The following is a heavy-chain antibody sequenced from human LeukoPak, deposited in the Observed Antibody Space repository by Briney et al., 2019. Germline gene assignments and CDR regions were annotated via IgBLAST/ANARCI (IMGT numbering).Heavy chain of an antibody. Sequence: PGGSLRLSCAASGFTFDDYAMHWVRQAPGKGLEWVSGISWNSGSIGYADSVKGRFTISRDNAKNSLYLQMNSLRAEGTALYYCAKESGWRGFDYWGQGTLVTVSS. D-gene: IGHD6-19*01. J-gene: IGHJ4*02. V-gene: IGHV3-9*01. CDR1: GFTFDDYA. CDR3: AKESGWRGFDY. CDR2: ISWNSGSI.